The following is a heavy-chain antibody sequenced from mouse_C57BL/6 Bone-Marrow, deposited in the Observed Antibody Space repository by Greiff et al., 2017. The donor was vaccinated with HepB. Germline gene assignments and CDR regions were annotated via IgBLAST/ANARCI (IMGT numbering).Heavy chain of an antibody. CDR1: GFTFSSYG. CDR2: ISSGGSYT. Sequence: EVQVVESGGDLVKPGGSLKLSCAASGFTFSSYGMSWVRQTPDKRLEWVATISSGGSYTYYPDSVKGRFTISRDNAKNTLYLQMSSLKSEDTAMYYCAPGAWFAYWGQGTLVTVSA. J-gene: IGHJ3*01. CDR3: APGAWFAY. V-gene: IGHV5-6*01.